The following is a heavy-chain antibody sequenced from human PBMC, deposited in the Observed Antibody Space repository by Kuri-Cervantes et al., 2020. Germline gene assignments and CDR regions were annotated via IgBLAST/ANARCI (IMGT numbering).Heavy chain of an antibody. CDR1: GFTFSSYA. Sequence: LSLTCAASGFTFSSYAMHWVRQAPGKGLEWVAVISYDGSNKYYADSVKGRFTISRDNSKNTLYLQMNSLRAEDTAVYYRARGSGYSYGLKGYWGQGTLVTVSS. V-gene: IGHV3-30-3*01. J-gene: IGHJ4*02. CDR3: ARGSGYSYGLKGY. D-gene: IGHD5-18*01. CDR2: ISYDGSNK.